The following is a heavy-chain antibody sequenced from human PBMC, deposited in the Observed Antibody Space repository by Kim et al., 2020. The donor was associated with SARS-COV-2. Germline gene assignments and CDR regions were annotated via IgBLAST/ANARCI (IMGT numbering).Heavy chain of an antibody. V-gene: IGHV4-59*01. D-gene: IGHD7-27*01. CDR2: IYYSGST. J-gene: IGHJ4*02. Sequence: SETLSLTCTVSGGSISSYYWSWIRQPPGKGLEWIGYIYYSGSTNYNPSLKSQVTISVDTSKNQFSLKLSSVTAADTAVYYCARDLGDYDYWGQGTLVTVSS. CDR3: ARDLGDYDY. CDR1: GGSISSYY.